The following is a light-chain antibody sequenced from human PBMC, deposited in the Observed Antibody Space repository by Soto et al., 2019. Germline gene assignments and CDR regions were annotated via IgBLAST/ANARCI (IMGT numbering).Light chain of an antibody. V-gene: IGKV3-20*01. CDR1: QSVSKNY. CDR3: QQYSISPIT. CDR2: GAS. J-gene: IGKJ5*01. Sequence: EIVLTPSPGTLSLSPGEGATLXXRASQSVSKNYLAWYQQKPGQPPRXXISGASRRATGIPDRFSGSGSGTDFTLTISSLQPEDFAVYSCQQYSISPITFGQGTRLEIK.